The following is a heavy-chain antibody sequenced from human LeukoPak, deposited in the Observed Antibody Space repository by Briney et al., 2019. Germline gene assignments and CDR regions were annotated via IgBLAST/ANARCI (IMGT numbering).Heavy chain of an antibody. CDR2: ISYDGSNK. CDR3: ARFDPISYYMDV. Sequence: PGGYLRLYCAASGFTCSSYAMHWVRQAPGKGLEWVAVISYDGSNKYYADSVKGRFTISRDNSKNTLYLQMNSLRAEDTAVYYCARFDPISYYMDVWGKGTTVTVSS. CDR1: GFTCSSYA. D-gene: IGHD3-3*01. V-gene: IGHV3-30-3*01. J-gene: IGHJ6*03.